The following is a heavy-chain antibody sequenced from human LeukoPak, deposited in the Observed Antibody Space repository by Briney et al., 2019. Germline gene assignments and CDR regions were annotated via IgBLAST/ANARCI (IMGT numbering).Heavy chain of an antibody. CDR1: GFTFSSYG. J-gene: IGHJ3*02. CDR3: ARPTEMATIRDAFDI. Sequence: GRSLRLSCAASGFTFSSYGMHWVRQAPGKGLVWVSRINIDGSTTTYADSVKGRFTISRDNAKNTLYLQMNSLRAEDTAVYYCARPTEMATIRDAFDIWGQGTMVTVSS. D-gene: IGHD5-24*01. CDR2: INIDGSTT. V-gene: IGHV3-74*01.